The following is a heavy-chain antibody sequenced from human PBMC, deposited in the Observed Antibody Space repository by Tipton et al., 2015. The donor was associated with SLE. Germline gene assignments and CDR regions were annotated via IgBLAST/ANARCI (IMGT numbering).Heavy chain of an antibody. V-gene: IGHV4-59*11. D-gene: IGHD1-14*01. CDR2: IYYSGSI. Sequence: TLSLTCTVSGGSISSHYWSWIRQPPGKGLEWIGYIYYSGSINYNPSLKSRVTISVDTSKNQFSLKLSSVTAADTAVYYCAREREPGTFDIWGQGTMVTVSS. CDR1: GGSISSHY. CDR3: AREREPGTFDI. J-gene: IGHJ3*02.